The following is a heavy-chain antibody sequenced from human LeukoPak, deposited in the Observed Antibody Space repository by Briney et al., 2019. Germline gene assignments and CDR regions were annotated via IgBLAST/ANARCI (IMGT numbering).Heavy chain of an antibody. CDR1: GGSISSGSYY. CDR2: IYTSGST. Sequence: SQTLSLTCTVSGGSISSGSYYWSWIRQPAGKGLEWIGRIYTSGSTNYNPSLKSRVTMSVDTSKNQFSLKLSSVTAADTAVYYCARVGQYCTNGVCPTPSDAFDIWGQGTMVTVSS. J-gene: IGHJ3*02. D-gene: IGHD2-8*01. CDR3: ARVGQYCTNGVCPTPSDAFDI. V-gene: IGHV4-61*02.